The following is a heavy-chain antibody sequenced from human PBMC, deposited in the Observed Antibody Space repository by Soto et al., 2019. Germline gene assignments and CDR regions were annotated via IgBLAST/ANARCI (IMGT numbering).Heavy chain of an antibody. CDR2: IRSKANSYTT. CDR1: GFIFSESS. D-gene: IGHD2-2*01. V-gene: IGHV3-73*01. CDR3: TRDDFVLLPPANDAFDI. Sequence: VQLVESGGGLVQPGGSLKLSCAASGFIFSESSIHWVRQASGKGLEWVGRIRSKANSYTTAYAASVKGRFTISRDDSKNTAYLQMNSLKPEDTAIYYCTRDDFVLLPPANDAFDIWGQGTMVIVSS. J-gene: IGHJ3*02.